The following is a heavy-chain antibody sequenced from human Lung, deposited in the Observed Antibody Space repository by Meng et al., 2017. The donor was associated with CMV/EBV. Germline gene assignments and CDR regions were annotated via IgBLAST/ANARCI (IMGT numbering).Heavy chain of an antibody. Sequence: GGSLRLXCAASGFTFSVYSMIWVRQAPGKGLEWVSTISSSSSFISYVDSVKGRFTISRDNAENSLYLHMNGLRAEDTAVYFCARESSGSFVLDVWGQGATAVFSS. CDR1: GFTFSVYS. CDR2: ISSSSSFI. J-gene: IGHJ6*02. D-gene: IGHD3-22*01. V-gene: IGHV3-21*01. CDR3: ARESSGSFVLDV.